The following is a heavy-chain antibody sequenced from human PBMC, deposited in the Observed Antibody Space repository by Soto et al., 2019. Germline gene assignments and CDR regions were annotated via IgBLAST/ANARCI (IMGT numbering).Heavy chain of an antibody. J-gene: IGHJ4*02. CDR2: ISSSSSTI. D-gene: IGHD2-15*01. Sequence: EVQLVESGGGLVQPGGPLRLFCAASGFTFSSYSMNWVRQAPGKGLEWVSYISSSSSTIYYADSVKGRFTISRDNAKNSLYLQMNSLRAEDTAVYYCAREMAALNYFDYCGQGTLVTVSS. V-gene: IGHV3-48*01. CDR1: GFTFSSYS. CDR3: AREMAALNYFDY.